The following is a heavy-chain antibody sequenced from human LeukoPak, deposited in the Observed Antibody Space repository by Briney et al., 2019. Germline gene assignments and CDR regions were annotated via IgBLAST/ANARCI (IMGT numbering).Heavy chain of an antibody. J-gene: IGHJ3*02. CDR1: GYSFTSYW. V-gene: IGHV5-51*01. CDR3: ATSPLSYYYDSSGPLADAFDI. D-gene: IGHD3-22*01. Sequence: GESLQISCKGSGYSFTSYWIGWVRQMPGKGLEWMGIIYPGDSDTRYSPSFQGQVTISADKSISTAYLQWSSLKASDTAMYYCATSPLSYYYDSSGPLADAFDIWGQGTMVTVSS. CDR2: IYPGDSDT.